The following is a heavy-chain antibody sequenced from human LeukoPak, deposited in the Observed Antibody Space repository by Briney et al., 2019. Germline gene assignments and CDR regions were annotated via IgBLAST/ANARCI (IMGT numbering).Heavy chain of an antibody. CDR2: IYPGDSDT. V-gene: IGHV5-51*01. CDR3: ASTLGIPDAFDI. D-gene: IGHD7-27*01. Sequence: GGSLKISCKGSGYSFSTYWLAWVRQMPGKGLEWMGIIYPGDSDTRYSPSFQGQVTISADKSISTAYLQWSSLKASDTAMYYCASTLGIPDAFDIWGQGTMVTVSS. J-gene: IGHJ3*02. CDR1: GYSFSTYW.